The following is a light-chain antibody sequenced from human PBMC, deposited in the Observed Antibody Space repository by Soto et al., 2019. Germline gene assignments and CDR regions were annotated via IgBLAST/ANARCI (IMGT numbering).Light chain of an antibody. J-gene: IGKJ1*01. CDR3: QQYNSAPWA. V-gene: IGKV1-5*03. CDR1: QSISYW. CDR2: KAS. Sequence: DIQMTQSPSSLSASVGDRVTITCRASQSISYWLAWYQQKPGKAPKLLIYKASSLESGVPSRFSGSGSRTEFTLTISSLQPDDFAPYYCQQYNSAPWAFGPGTKVEIK.